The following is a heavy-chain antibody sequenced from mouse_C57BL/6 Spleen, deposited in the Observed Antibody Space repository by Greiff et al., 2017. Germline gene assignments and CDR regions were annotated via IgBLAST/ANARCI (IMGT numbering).Heavy chain of an antibody. J-gene: IGHJ2*01. CDR3: AREFHYYGSSYRYFDY. CDR2: IDPNSGGT. D-gene: IGHD1-1*01. V-gene: IGHV1-72*01. Sequence: QVQLQQPGAELVKPGASVKLSCKASGYTFTSYWMHWVKQRPGRGLEWIGRIDPNSGGTKYNEKFKSQATLTVDKPSSTAYMQLSSLTSEDSAVYYCAREFHYYGSSYRYFDYWGQGTTLTVSS. CDR1: GYTFTSYW.